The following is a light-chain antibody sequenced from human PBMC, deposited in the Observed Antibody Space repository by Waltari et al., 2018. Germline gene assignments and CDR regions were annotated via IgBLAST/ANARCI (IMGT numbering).Light chain of an antibody. CDR3: QQYENFPVT. CDR2: DTS. CDR1: QDISNY. V-gene: IGKV1-33*01. J-gene: IGKJ5*01. Sequence: TQSPSSLSASVGDRVTITCQASQDISNYLNWYQQKPGKAPKLLIYDTSHLQTGVPSRFSGTGGGTDFTFTISSLQPEDIATYYCQQYENFPVTFGQGTRLEIK.